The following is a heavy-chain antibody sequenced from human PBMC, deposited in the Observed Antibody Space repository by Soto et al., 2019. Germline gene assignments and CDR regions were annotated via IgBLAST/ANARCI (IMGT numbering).Heavy chain of an antibody. CDR2: IYHAGSV. CDR1: GYSIASGYY. Sequence: SETLSLTCAVSGYSIASGYYWAWIRQSPGKGLEWIGSIYHAGSVYYNPSLNSRVAVSLDTSKNHFSLKLTSVTAADTAVYYRARTFDYYGMDVWGQGTTVT. J-gene: IGHJ6*02. V-gene: IGHV4-38-2*01. CDR3: ARTFDYYGMDV.